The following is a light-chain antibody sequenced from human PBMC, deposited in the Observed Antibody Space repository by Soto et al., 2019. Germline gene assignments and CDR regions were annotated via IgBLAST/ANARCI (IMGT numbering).Light chain of an antibody. CDR3: QQVSTFPIT. V-gene: IGKV1-12*01. J-gene: IGKJ5*01. CDR2: FAS. CDR1: QSVSDW. Sequence: DIQMTQSPSSVSASVGDRVTITCRASQSVSDWLAWYQQKPGKAPKLLIYFASRLQSGVPSRFSGDGSGTDFTLTINSLQPEDFATYYCQQVSTFPITFGQGTRLEIK.